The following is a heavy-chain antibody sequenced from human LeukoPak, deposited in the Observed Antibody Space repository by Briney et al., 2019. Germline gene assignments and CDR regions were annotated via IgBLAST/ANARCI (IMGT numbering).Heavy chain of an antibody. J-gene: IGHJ4*02. V-gene: IGHV3-30*02. Sequence: PGGSLGLTCAASGFTFRAYSMNWVRQAPGKGLEWVAFIRYDGSNKYYADSVKGRFTISRDNSKNTLYLQMNSLRAEDMAVYYCAKEIWPTVTTPGWTYFDYWGQGALVTVSS. CDR2: IRYDGSNK. CDR3: AKEIWPTVTTPGWTYFDY. D-gene: IGHD4-17*01. CDR1: GFTFRAYS.